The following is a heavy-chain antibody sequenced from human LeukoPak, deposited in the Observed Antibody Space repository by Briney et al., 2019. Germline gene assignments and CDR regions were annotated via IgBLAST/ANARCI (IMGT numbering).Heavy chain of an antibody. J-gene: IGHJ5*02. V-gene: IGHV3-23*01. D-gene: IGHD3-10*01. CDR2: ISGSGGST. CDR1: GFTFSSYA. Sequence: GGSLRLSCAASGFTFSSYAMSWVRQASGKGLEWVSAISGSGGSTYYADSVKGRFTISRDNSKNTLYLQMNSLRAEDTAVYYCALVRGSGSKRFDPWGQGTLVTVSS. CDR3: ALVRGSGSKRFDP.